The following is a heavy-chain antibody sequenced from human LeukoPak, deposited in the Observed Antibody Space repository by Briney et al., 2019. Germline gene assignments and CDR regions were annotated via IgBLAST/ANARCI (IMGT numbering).Heavy chain of an antibody. CDR3: ARGRTNVDTAIHYFDY. CDR2: INHSGST. J-gene: IGHJ4*02. Sequence: PSETLSLTCAVYGGSFSGYYWSWIRQPPGKGLEWIGEINHSGSTNYNPSLKSRVTISVDTSKNQFSLKLSSVTAADTAVYYCARGRTNVDTAIHYFDYWGQGTLVTVSS. V-gene: IGHV4-34*01. CDR1: GGSFSGYY. D-gene: IGHD5-18*01.